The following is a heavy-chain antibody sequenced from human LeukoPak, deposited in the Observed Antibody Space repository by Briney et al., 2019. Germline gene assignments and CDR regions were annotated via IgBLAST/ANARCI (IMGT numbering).Heavy chain of an antibody. Sequence: GGSLRLSCAASGFTFSSYSMNWVRQAPGKGLEWVSYISSSSSTIYYADSVKGRFTISRDNAKNSLYLQMNSLRAEDTAVYYRARGPRLRYFDWLFDYWGQGTLVTVSS. D-gene: IGHD3-9*01. CDR3: ARGPRLRYFDWLFDY. CDR1: GFTFSSYS. CDR2: ISSSSSTI. J-gene: IGHJ4*02. V-gene: IGHV3-48*01.